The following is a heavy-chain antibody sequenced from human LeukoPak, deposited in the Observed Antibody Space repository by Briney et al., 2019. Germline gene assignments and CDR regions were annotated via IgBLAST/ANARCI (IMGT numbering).Heavy chain of an antibody. V-gene: IGHV1-2*02. J-gene: IGHJ6*02. CDR2: INPNSGDT. CDR3: ARDRPLFSSGDYYGMDV. D-gene: IGHD6-19*01. Sequence: ASVKVSCKASGYSFTVYYFHWVRQAPGQGLGWMGWINPNSGDTNYAQKFQGRVSMTRDKSISTAYMELSRLGADDTAVYYCARDRPLFSSGDYYGMDVWGQGTTVTVSS. CDR1: GYSFTVYY.